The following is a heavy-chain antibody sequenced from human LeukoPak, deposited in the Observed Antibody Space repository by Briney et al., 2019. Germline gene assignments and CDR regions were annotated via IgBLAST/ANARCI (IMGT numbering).Heavy chain of an antibody. J-gene: IGHJ4*02. V-gene: IGHV3-33*06. CDR2: IWFDGSNK. D-gene: IGHD5-12*01. CDR3: AKKCKWLPNGEIDY. Sequence: QPGGSLRLSCAASGFTFSNYGMHWVRQAPGKGLEWVAVIWFDGSNKYYADSVEGRFTISRDNSKNTLYLQMNSLRAEDTAVYYCAKKCKWLPNGEIDYWGQGTLVTVSS. CDR1: GFTFSNYG.